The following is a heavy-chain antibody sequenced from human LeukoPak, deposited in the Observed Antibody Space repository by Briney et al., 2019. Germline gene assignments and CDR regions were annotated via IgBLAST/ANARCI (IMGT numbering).Heavy chain of an antibody. J-gene: IGHJ5*02. D-gene: IGHD3-3*01. CDR3: ARADDFWSGYPTSHFDP. CDR2: SSAYNGNT. V-gene: IGHV1-18*01. Sequence: ASVKVSCKASGYTFTSYGISWVRQAPGQGLEWMGWSSAYNGNTNYAQKLQGRVTMTTDTSTSTAYMELRSLRSDDTAVYYCARADDFWSGYPTSHFDPWGQGTLVTVSS. CDR1: GYTFTSYG.